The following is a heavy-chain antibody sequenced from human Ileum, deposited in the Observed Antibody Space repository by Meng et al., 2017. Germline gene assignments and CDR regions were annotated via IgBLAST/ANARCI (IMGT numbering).Heavy chain of an antibody. CDR3: ARRIRGGSYLG. CDR1: GDSFTDYY. J-gene: IGHJ4*02. Sequence: VQLQQWGAGLLKPSETLSLTCNVYGDSFTDYYWNWIRRPPGKGLEWIGEIHYSGSTNYNPSLESRVTISEDTSQKQFSLRLSSVTAADTAVYYCARRIRGGSYLGWGQGTLVTVSS. V-gene: IGHV4-34*01. CDR2: IHYSGST. D-gene: IGHD1-26*01.